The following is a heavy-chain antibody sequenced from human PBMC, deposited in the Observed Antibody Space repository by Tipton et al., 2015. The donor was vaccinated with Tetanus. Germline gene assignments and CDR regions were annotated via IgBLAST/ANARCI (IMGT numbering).Heavy chain of an antibody. Sequence: QVQLVQSGAEVKKPGASVKVSCKASGYTFTHYGVNWVRQAPGQGLEWMGWISPFNENVSYAEKFQGRLTMTTDRSTATVYMDLRGLRSDDTAVYYCARGRGLGPHEYFEHWGQGTLVTVSS. CDR3: ARGRGLGPHEYFEH. D-gene: IGHD3/OR15-3a*01. V-gene: IGHV1-18*01. CDR2: ISPFNENV. CDR1: GYTFTHYG. J-gene: IGHJ5*02.